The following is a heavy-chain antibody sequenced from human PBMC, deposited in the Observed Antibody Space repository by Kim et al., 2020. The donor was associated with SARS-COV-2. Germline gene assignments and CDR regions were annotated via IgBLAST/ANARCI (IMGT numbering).Heavy chain of an antibody. CDR1: GGSISSSSYY. CDR3: ARRPKRDCSGGSCSSFDY. Sequence: SETLSLTCTVSGGSISSSSYYWGWIRQPPGKGLEWIGSIYYSGSTYYNPSLKSRVTISVDTSKNQFSLKLSSVTAADTAVYYCARRPKRDCSGGSCSSFDYWGQGTLVTVSS. J-gene: IGHJ4*02. D-gene: IGHD2-15*01. CDR2: IYYSGST. V-gene: IGHV4-39*01.